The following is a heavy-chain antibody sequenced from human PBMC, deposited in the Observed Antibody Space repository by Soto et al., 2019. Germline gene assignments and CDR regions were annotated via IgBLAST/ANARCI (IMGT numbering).Heavy chain of an antibody. CDR1: GGSITSEGYY. V-gene: IGHV4-31*03. Sequence: SEPLSLTCTVSGGSITSEGYYWSWTRQLPGKGLEWIGYIYYSGSIFYNPFLKSRASISAHSSKKQFSLKLSSVTAADTAVYYCARSRLWEQHFDSWGRGTLVTVSS. CDR3: ARSRLWEQHFDS. D-gene: IGHD1-26*01. CDR2: IYYSGSI. J-gene: IGHJ4*02.